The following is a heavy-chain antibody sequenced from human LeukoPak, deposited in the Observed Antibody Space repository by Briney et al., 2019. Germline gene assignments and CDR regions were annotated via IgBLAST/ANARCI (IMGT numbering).Heavy chain of an antibody. D-gene: IGHD6-13*01. J-gene: IGHJ4*02. Sequence: PGGSLRLSCAASGFTFSSYAMSWVRQAPGKGLEWVSTIRTSGGSAYYADSVKGRFTISRDNSRNTLYLQMNSLRAEDTAVYYCAKIPGMSAAGFDYWGQGTLVTVSS. CDR2: IRTSGGSA. CDR1: GFTFSSYA. V-gene: IGHV3-23*01. CDR3: AKIPGMSAAGFDY.